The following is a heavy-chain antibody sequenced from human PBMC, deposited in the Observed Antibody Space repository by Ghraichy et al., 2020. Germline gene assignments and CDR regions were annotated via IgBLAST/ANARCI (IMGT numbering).Heavy chain of an antibody. Sequence: GGSLRLSCAASGFTFSSYAMSWVRQAPGKGLEWVSAISGSGGSTYYADSVKGRFTISRDNSKNTLYLQMNSLRAEDTAVYYCAKYEPIQGAAVAGTFRAPNWFDPWGQGTLVTVSS. D-gene: IGHD6-19*01. CDR1: GFTFSSYA. V-gene: IGHV3-23*01. CDR3: AKYEPIQGAAVAGTFRAPNWFDP. J-gene: IGHJ5*02. CDR2: ISGSGGST.